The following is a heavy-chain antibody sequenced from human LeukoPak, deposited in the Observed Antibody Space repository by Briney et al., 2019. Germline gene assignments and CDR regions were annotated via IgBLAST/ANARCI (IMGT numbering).Heavy chain of an antibody. J-gene: IGHJ6*02. V-gene: IGHV3-48*04. D-gene: IGHD3-3*01. CDR2: ISSSGSTI. Sequence: GGSLRLSCAASGFTFSSHSMNWVRQAPGKGLEWVSYISSSGSTIYYADSVKGRFTISRDNAKNSLYLQMNSLRAEDTAVYYCARDLTYYDFWSGPRMDVWGQGTTVTVSS. CDR3: ARDLTYYDFWSGPRMDV. CDR1: GFTFSSHS.